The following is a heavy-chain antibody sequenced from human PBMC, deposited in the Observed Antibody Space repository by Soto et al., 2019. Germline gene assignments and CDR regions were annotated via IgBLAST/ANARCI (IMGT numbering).Heavy chain of an antibody. CDR1: GFTFSSYS. D-gene: IGHD4-17*01. CDR2: ISSSSSYI. J-gene: IGHJ3*02. V-gene: IGHV3-21*01. Sequence: GGSLRLSCAASGFTFSSYSMNWVRQAPGKGLEWVSSISSSSSYIYYADSVKGRFTISRDNAKNSLYLQMNSLRAEDTAVYYCACALDYGDYEWEDAFDIWGQGTMVTVSS. CDR3: ACALDYGDYEWEDAFDI.